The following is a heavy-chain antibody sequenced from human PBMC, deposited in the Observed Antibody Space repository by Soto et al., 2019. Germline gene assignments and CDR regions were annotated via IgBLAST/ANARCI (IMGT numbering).Heavy chain of an antibody. CDR1: GGSISTVGYS. V-gene: IGHV4-30-2*01. Sequence: PSETLSLTCVVSGGSISTVGYSWSWIRQPPGKGLEWIGYIFHTGSTNYNPSLRSRVTISVDRSKNQFSLKLSPVTAADTALYYCARESTIFGVAKGMDVWGRGTTVTVSS. CDR3: ARESTIFGVAKGMDV. J-gene: IGHJ6*02. CDR2: IFHTGST. D-gene: IGHD3-3*01.